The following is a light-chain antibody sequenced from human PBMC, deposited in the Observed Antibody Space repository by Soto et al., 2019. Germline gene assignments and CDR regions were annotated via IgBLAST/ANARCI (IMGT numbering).Light chain of an antibody. CDR1: QSVSGD. CDR3: QQYNNWPST. CDR2: GAS. J-gene: IGKJ4*01. V-gene: IGKV3D-15*01. Sequence: EIVMTQSPATLSVSPGERATLSCRASQSVSGDLAWYQQKPGQAPGLLFYGASTRATGIPARFSGSGSGTDFPLTISSLQSEDFAAYYCQQYNNWPSTFGGGTKVEIK.